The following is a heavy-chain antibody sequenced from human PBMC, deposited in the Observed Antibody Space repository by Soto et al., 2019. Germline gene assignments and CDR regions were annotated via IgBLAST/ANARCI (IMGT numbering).Heavy chain of an antibody. Sequence: SETLSLTCAVYGGSFSGYYWSWIRQPPGKGLEWIGEINHSGSTNYNPSLKSRVTISVDTSKNQFSLKLSSVTAADTAVYYCARDGNLFYGDYDNFTAFDIWGQGTMVTVSS. CDR1: GGSFSGYY. CDR3: ARDGNLFYGDYDNFTAFDI. V-gene: IGHV4-34*01. CDR2: INHSGST. J-gene: IGHJ3*02. D-gene: IGHD4-17*01.